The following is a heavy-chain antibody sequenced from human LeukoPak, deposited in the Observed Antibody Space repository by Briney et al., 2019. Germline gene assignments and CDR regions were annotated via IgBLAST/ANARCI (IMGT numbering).Heavy chain of an antibody. J-gene: IGHJ4*02. V-gene: IGHV1-18*01. CDR3: ARETAMAPYYFDY. Sequence: ASVKVSCKASGYTFTSYGITWVRQAPGQGLEWMGWISGYNGNTNYAQKFQGRVTMTTDTSTSTVYMELRSLRSDDTAVYYCARETAMAPYYFDYWGQGTLVTVSS. CDR1: GYTFTSYG. CDR2: ISGYNGNT. D-gene: IGHD5-18*01.